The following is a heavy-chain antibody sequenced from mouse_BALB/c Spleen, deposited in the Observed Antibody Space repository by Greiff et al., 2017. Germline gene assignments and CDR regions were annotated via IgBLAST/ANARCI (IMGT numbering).Heavy chain of an antibody. CDR2: ISDGGSYT. J-gene: IGHJ3*01. CDR3: ARGYYGNYAWFAY. V-gene: IGHV5-4*02. Sequence: EVQGVESGGGLVKPGGSLKLSCAASGFTFSDYYMYWVRQTPEKRLEWVATISDGGSYTYYPDSVKGRFTISRDNAKNNLYLQMSSLKSEDTAMYYCARGYYGNYAWFAYWGQGTLVTVSA. CDR1: GFTFSDYY. D-gene: IGHD2-1*01.